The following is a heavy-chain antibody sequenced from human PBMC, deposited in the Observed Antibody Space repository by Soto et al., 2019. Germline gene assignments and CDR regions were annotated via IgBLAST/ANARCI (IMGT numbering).Heavy chain of an antibody. CDR3: AKDPNGDYVGAFDI. CDR1: GFTFRGYA. J-gene: IGHJ3*02. V-gene: IGHV3-23*01. D-gene: IGHD4-17*01. Sequence: EVQLLESGGGLVQPGGSLRLSCAASGFTFRGYAMSWVRQAPGKGPEWVSSISAAGGSTYYADSVKGRFTISRDNSRATVFLQMNSLRAEDTAQYYCAKDPNGDYVGAFDIWGQGTVVTVSS. CDR2: ISAAGGST.